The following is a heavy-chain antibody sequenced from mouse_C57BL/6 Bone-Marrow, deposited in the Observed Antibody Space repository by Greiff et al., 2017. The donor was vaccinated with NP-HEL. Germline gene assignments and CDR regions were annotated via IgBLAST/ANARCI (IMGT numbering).Heavy chain of an antibody. J-gene: IGHJ2*01. Sequence: EVQLQESGPGLAKPSQTLSLTCSVTGYSITSDYWNWIRKFPGNKLEYMGYISYSGITYYNPSLQSRISITRDTSNNQYYLQLNSVTTEDTATYYGARHPHYYGSSYSFDYWGQGTTLTVSS. CDR2: ISYSGIT. CDR3: ARHPHYYGSSYSFDY. CDR1: GYSITSDY. V-gene: IGHV3-8*01. D-gene: IGHD1-1*01.